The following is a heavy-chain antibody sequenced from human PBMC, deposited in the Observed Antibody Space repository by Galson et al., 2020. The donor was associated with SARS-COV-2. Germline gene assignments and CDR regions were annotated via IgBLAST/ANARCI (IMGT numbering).Heavy chain of an antibody. CDR2: ISYDGSNK. D-gene: IGHD6-19*01. Sequence: GESLKISCAASGFTFSSFVMHWVRQAPGKGLEWVAVISYDGSNKYYADSVKGRFTISRDNSKNTLYLQMNSLRAEDTAVYYCAKAPYSSGWYVGLGVDYWGQGTLVTVSS. CDR1: GFTFSSFV. J-gene: IGHJ4*02. CDR3: AKAPYSSGWYVGLGVDY. V-gene: IGHV3-30*18.